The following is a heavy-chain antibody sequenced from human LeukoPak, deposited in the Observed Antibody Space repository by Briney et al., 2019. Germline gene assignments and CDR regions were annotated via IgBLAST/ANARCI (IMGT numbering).Heavy chain of an antibody. D-gene: IGHD5-24*01. CDR1: GFTLSSYS. J-gene: IGHJ4*02. Sequence: GGSLRLSCAASGFTLSSYSMNWVRQAPGKGLEWVSSISSSSSYIYYADSVKGRFTISRDNAKNSLYLQMNSLRAEDTAVYYCARVEMATITSDYWGQGTLVTVSS. V-gene: IGHV3-21*01. CDR2: ISSSSSYI. CDR3: ARVEMATITSDY.